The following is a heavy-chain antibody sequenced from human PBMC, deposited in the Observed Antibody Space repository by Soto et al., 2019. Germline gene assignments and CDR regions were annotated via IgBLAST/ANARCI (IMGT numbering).Heavy chain of an antibody. D-gene: IGHD3-22*01. CDR3: ARSPANSYDTSDYFPFHFDY. Sequence: GESLKISCKGSGYSFTSYWIGWVRQMPGKGLEWMGIIYPGDSDTRYSPSFQGQVTISADKSISTAYLQWSSLKASDTAMYYCARSPANSYDTSDYFPFHFDYWGRGTLVTVSS. V-gene: IGHV5-51*01. CDR2: IYPGDSDT. J-gene: IGHJ4*02. CDR1: GYSFTSYW.